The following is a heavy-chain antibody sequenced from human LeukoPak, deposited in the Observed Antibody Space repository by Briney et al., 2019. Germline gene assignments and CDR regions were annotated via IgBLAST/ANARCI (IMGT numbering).Heavy chain of an antibody. CDR3: ARDENSGYVGILAWGHYYGMDV. CDR1: GFTVSSNY. Sequence: GGSLRLSCAASGFTVSSNYMSWVRQAPGKGLEWVSVIYSGGSTYYADSVRGRFTISRDDSKNTLYLQMNSLRAEDTAVYYCARDENSGYVGILAWGHYYGMDVWGQGTTVTVSS. J-gene: IGHJ6*02. V-gene: IGHV3-66*01. D-gene: IGHD5-12*01. CDR2: IYSGGST.